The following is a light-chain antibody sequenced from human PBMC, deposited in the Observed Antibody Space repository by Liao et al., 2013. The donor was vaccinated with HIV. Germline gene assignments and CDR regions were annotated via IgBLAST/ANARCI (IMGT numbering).Light chain of an antibody. V-gene: IGLV3-21*04. CDR3: QAWDSSAGV. CDR1: SIGSDT. J-gene: IGLJ3*02. CDR2: YDS. Sequence: SFVLTQPPSVSVAPGQTATITCGGDSIGSDTVHWYQQRSGQAPVLVISYDSDRPSGIPERFSGSNSGNTATLTISRVEAGDEADYYCQAWDSSAGVFGGGTKLTVL.